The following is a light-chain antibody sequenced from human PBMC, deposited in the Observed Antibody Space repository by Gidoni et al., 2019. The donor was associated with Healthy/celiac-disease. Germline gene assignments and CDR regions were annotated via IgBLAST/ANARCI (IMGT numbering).Light chain of an antibody. V-gene: IGKV3-20*01. J-gene: IGKJ1*01. CDR1: QSVSSSY. CDR2: GAS. Sequence: EIVLTQSPGTLSLSPGERATLSCRASQSVSSSYLACYQQKPGQAPRLLIYGASSRATGIPDRFSCSGSGTDFPLTLSSLDPAAFAVYYCQQYGSSLWTFGQGTKVEIK. CDR3: QQYGSSLWT.